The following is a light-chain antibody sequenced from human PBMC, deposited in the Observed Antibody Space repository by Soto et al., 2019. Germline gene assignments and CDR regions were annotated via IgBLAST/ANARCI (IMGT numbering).Light chain of an antibody. CDR2: GAS. CDR3: QQYDDSIT. Sequence: IVLTQSPDILSLSPGESATLSCRASQSVSSNYLAWYQQKPGQAPRLLIYGASNRATGIPDRFSGSGSGTDFTLTITRLKPEDFAVFYCQQYDDSITFGQGTRLEIE. V-gene: IGKV3-20*01. CDR1: QSVSSNY. J-gene: IGKJ5*01.